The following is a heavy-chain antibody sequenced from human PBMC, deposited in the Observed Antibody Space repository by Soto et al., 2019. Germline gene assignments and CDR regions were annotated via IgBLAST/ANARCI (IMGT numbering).Heavy chain of an antibody. CDR3: ARPSHYGDYFDY. J-gene: IGHJ4*02. V-gene: IGHV4-39*01. CDR2: IYYSGST. Sequence: SETLSLTCTVSGGSISSSSYYWGWIRQPPGKGLEWIGSIYYSGSTYYNPSLKSRVTISVDTSKNQFSLKLSSVTAADTAVYYRARPSHYGDYFDYWGQGTLVTVSS. D-gene: IGHD4-17*01. CDR1: GGSISSSSYY.